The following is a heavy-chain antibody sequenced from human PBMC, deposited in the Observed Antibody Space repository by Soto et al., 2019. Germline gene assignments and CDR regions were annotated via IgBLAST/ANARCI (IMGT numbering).Heavy chain of an antibody. CDR3: ARVRYYYDSSGSGDFDY. D-gene: IGHD3-22*01. V-gene: IGHV4-61*01. CDR1: GGSVSSGSYY. J-gene: IGHJ4*02. Sequence: SETLSRTCTVSGGSVSSGSYYWSWIRQPPGKGLEWIGYIYYSGSTNYNPSLKSRVTISVDTSKNQFSLKLSSVTAADTAVYYCARVRYYYDSSGSGDFDYWGQGTLVTVSS. CDR2: IYYSGST.